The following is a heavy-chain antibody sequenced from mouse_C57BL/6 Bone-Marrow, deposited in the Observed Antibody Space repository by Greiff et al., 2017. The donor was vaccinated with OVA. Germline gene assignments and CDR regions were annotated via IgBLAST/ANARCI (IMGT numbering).Heavy chain of an antibody. CDR1: GYSFTGYY. Sequence: VQLKESGPELVKPGASVKISCKASGYSFTGYYMNWVKQSPEKSLEWIGEINPSTGGTTYNQKFKAKATLTVDKSSSTAYMQLKSLTSEDSAVYYGARSKGDSSGYVYFDYWGQGTTLTVSS. CDR3: ARSKGDSSGYVYFDY. D-gene: IGHD3-2*02. V-gene: IGHV1-42*01. J-gene: IGHJ2*01. CDR2: INPSTGGT.